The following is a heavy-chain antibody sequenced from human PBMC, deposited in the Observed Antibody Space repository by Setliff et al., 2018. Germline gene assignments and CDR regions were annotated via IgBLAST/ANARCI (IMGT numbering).Heavy chain of an antibody. CDR1: GGSFSGYY. V-gene: IGHV4-34*09. D-gene: IGHD1-26*01. CDR3: ARDRRIVGARHAFDI. J-gene: IGHJ3*02. CDR2: INHSGST. Sequence: PSETLSLTCAVYGGSFSGYYWSWIRQPPGKGLEWIGEINHSGSTNDNPSLKSRVTISVDTSKNQFSLKLSSVTAADTAVYYCARDRRIVGARHAFDIWGQGTMVTVSS.